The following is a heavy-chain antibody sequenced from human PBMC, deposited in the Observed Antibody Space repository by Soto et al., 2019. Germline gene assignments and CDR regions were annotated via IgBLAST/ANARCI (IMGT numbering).Heavy chain of an antibody. Sequence: QVQLVQSGAEVKKPGSSVKVSCKASGGTFSSYAISWVRQAPGQGLEWMGGIIPIFDTANYEQKFQGRFTITADESTSTAYMELSSLRAEDTALYYCASQNAPSGYCSGGSCYGRDDYWGKGTLVTVSS. CDR2: IIPIFDTA. CDR3: ASQNAPSGYCSGGSCYGRDDY. J-gene: IGHJ4*02. V-gene: IGHV1-69*01. D-gene: IGHD2-15*01. CDR1: GGTFSSYA.